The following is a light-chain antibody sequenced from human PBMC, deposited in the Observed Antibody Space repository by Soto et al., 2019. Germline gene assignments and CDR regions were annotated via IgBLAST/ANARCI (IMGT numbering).Light chain of an antibody. V-gene: IGKV3-20*01. J-gene: IGKJ1*01. CDR2: DAS. Sequence: SVLTQSPGTLSLSPGEIATLSCRASQSVTYNYLAWYQQKPGQPPSLLIYDASTRATGIPDRFNGSGSGTEINLTISRQEPEHSAVYYCQQYGTSPKAFGQGTKV. CDR1: QSVTYNY. CDR3: QQYGTSPKA.